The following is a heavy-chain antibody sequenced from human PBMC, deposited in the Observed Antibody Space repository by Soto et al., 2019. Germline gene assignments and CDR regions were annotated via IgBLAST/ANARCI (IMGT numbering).Heavy chain of an antibody. D-gene: IGHD3-3*01. Sequence: GGSLRLSCAASGFTFSSYAMGLVRQAPGKGLEWVSAISGSGGSTYYADSVKGRFTISRDNSKNTLYLQMNSLRSDDTAVYYCARDAPTSYYDFWTDNCFEPWGQGTLVPVSP. V-gene: IGHV3-23*01. CDR2: ISGSGGST. J-gene: IGHJ5*02. CDR3: ARDAPTSYYDFWTDNCFEP. CDR1: GFTFSSYA.